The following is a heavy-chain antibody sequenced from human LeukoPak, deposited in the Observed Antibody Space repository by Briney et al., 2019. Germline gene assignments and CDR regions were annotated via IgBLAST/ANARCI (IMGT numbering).Heavy chain of an antibody. CDR2: ISANAVST. Sequence: WGSLRLSCADSRFTFSSYTMNWVRQAPGKGLEWVSGISANAVSTYYADSVKGRFTISRDNSKNTLYLHMDRLGTEDTAVYYCASMPSTEIYYFYYMDVWGKGTTVTVSS. D-gene: IGHD2-2*01. CDR3: ASMPSTEIYYFYYMDV. V-gene: IGHV3-23*01. J-gene: IGHJ6*03. CDR1: RFTFSSYT.